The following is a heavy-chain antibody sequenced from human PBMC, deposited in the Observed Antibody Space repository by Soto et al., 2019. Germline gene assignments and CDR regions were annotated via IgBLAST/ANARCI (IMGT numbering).Heavy chain of an antibody. CDR3: SKARGTYYDFWSGNVCDY. J-gene: IGHJ4*02. D-gene: IGHD3-3*01. V-gene: IGHV3-30-3*01. Sequence: PGGSLRLSCAASGFTFSSYAMHWVRQAPGKGLEWVALISYDGSNKHYADSVKGRFIVSRDTSKNTLYLQMNSLRTEDTAVYYCSKARGTYYDFWSGNVCDYWGLGTLVTVSS. CDR1: GFTFSSYA. CDR2: ISYDGSNK.